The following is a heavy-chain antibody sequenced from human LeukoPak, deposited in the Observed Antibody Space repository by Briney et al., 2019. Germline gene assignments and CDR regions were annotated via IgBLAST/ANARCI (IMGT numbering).Heavy chain of an antibody. CDR1: GFTFTDFG. Sequence: GGSLRLSCAASGFTFTDFGMHWVRQAPGKGLDWVSHIRRDGRSKFFAESVKGRFTISRDNSKNTLYLQMNSLRAEDTAVYYCAKDRDDYGDDCWGQGILVTVST. CDR3: AKDRDDYGDDC. D-gene: IGHD4-17*01. V-gene: IGHV3-30*02. CDR2: IRRDGRSK. J-gene: IGHJ4*02.